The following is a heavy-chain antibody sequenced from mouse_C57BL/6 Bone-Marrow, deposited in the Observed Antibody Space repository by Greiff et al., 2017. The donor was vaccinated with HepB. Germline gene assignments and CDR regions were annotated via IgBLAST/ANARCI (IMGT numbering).Heavy chain of an antibody. CDR2: INPNNGGT. Sequence: EVKLVESGPELVKPGASVKISCKASGYTFTDYYMNWVKQSHGKSLEWIGDINPNNGGTSYNQKFKGKATLTVDKSSSTAYMELRSLTSEDSAVYYCARTRRKVLRYLFDYWGQGTTLTVSS. D-gene: IGHD1-1*01. CDR1: GYTFTDYY. J-gene: IGHJ2*01. CDR3: ARTRRKVLRYLFDY. V-gene: IGHV1-26*01.